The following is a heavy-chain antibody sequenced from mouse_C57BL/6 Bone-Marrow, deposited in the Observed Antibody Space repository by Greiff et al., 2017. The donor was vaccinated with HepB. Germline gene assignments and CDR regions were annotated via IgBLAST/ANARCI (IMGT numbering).Heavy chain of an antibody. CDR2: ISSGSSTI. CDR3: ASLITTVVKWYFDV. CDR1: GFTFSDYG. V-gene: IGHV5-17*01. J-gene: IGHJ1*03. D-gene: IGHD1-1*01. Sequence: EVQRVESGGGLVKPGGSLKLSCAASGFTFSDYGMHWVRQAPEKGLEWVAYISSGSSTIYYADTVKGRFTISRDNAKNTLFLQMTSLRSEDTAMYYCASLITTVVKWYFDVWGTGTTVTVSS.